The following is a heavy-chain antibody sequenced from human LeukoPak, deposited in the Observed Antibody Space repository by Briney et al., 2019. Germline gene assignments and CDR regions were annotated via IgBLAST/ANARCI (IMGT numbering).Heavy chain of an antibody. V-gene: IGHV4-59*08. CDR3: ARLISPRTAFDY. J-gene: IGHJ4*02. CDR1: GGSISGYY. Sequence: SSETLSLTCTVSGGSISGYYWSWIRQPPGKGLEWIGYMYYSGSTNYNPSLKGRVAISVDTSKNQLSLKLSSVTAADTAVYFCARLISPRTAFDYWGQGTLATVSS. CDR2: MYYSGST. D-gene: IGHD6-6*01.